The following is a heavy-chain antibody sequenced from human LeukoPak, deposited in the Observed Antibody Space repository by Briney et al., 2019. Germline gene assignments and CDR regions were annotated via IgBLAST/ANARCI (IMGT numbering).Heavy chain of an antibody. CDR3: AGSISSDIVVVPAATGTSGY. V-gene: IGHV1-2*02. D-gene: IGHD2-2*01. CDR1: GYTFTGYY. CDR2: INPNSGGT. J-gene: IGHJ4*02. Sequence: ASVKVSCMASGYTFTGYYMHWVRPAPGQGLEWMGWINPNSGGTNYAQKFQGRVTMTRDTSISTAYMELSRLRSDDTAVYYCAGSISSDIVVVPAATGTSGYWGQGTLVTVSS.